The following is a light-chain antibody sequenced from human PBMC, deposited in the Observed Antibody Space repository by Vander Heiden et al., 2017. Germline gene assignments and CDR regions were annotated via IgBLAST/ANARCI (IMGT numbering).Light chain of an antibody. J-gene: IGLJ3*02. CDR3: SSYISSSSLL. Sequence: QSALTQPASVSGSPGQSLTISCTGTSSDVGAYNSVSWYQQHPGKAPKLMIYDVSNRPSGVSNRFSGSKSGNTASLTISGLRPEDEADYHCSSYISSSSLLFGGGTKLTVL. CDR1: SSDVGAYNS. CDR2: DVS. V-gene: IGLV2-14*03.